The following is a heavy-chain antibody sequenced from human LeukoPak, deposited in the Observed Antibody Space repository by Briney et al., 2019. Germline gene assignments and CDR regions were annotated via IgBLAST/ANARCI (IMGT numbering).Heavy chain of an antibody. V-gene: IGHV4-30-2*01. CDR1: GGSISSGGYS. D-gene: IGHD6-19*01. Sequence: SQTLSLTCVVSGGSISSGGYSWSWIRQPPGKGLEWIGYIFHSGSTYYNPSLKSRVTMSVDRSKNQFSLELSSVTAADTAVYFCVRNQAVAGIRYYFDYRGQGTLVTVSS. J-gene: IGHJ4*02. CDR2: IFHSGST. CDR3: VRNQAVAGIRYYFDY.